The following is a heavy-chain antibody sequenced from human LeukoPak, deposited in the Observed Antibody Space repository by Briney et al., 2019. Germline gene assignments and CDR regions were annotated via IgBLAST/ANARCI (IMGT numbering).Heavy chain of an antibody. Sequence: SETLSLTCAVYGGSFSGYYWSWIRQPPGKGREWIGEINHSGSTNYNPSLKRRVTISIDTSKNQFSLKLSSVTAADTAVYYCARVGLRYYYDSSGYSHWFDPWGQGTLVTVSS. CDR2: INHSGST. D-gene: IGHD3-22*01. V-gene: IGHV4-34*01. CDR1: GGSFSGYY. J-gene: IGHJ5*02. CDR3: ARVGLRYYYDSSGYSHWFDP.